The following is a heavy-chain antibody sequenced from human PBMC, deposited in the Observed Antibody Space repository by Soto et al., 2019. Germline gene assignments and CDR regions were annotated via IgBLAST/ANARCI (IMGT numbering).Heavy chain of an antibody. V-gene: IGHV4-59*08. CDR2: IYYSGST. CDR3: ARLIEGEYYDFWSGLQQMWYFDL. J-gene: IGHJ2*01. CDR1: GGSISSYY. D-gene: IGHD3-3*01. Sequence: SETLSLTCTVSGGSISSYYGSWIRQPPGKGLEWIGYIYYSGSTNYNPSLKSRVTISVDTSKNQFSLKLSSVTAADTAVYYCARLIEGEYYDFWSGLQQMWYFDLWGRGTLVTVPQ.